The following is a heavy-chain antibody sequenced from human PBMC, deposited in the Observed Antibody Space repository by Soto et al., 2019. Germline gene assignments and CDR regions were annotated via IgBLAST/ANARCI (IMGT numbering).Heavy chain of an antibody. V-gene: IGHV3-23*01. CDR2: ISGSGGST. J-gene: IGHJ4*02. CDR1: GFTFSSYA. Sequence: GGSLRLSCAASGFTFSSYAMSWVRQAPGKGLEWVSAISGSGGSTYYADSVKGRFTISRDNSKNTLYLQMNSLRADDTAVYYCAKVSRSSTYFDYFDYWGQGTLVTVSS. D-gene: IGHD2-2*01. CDR3: AKVSRSSTYFDYFDY.